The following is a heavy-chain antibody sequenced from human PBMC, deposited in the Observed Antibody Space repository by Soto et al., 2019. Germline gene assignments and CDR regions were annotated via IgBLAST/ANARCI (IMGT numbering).Heavy chain of an antibody. CDR1: GYAFTSYF. D-gene: IGHD2-2*01. V-gene: IGHV1-46*01. CDR3: GRDFYGMTPAAGLDTDY. CDR2: INPSAGST. J-gene: IGHJ4*02. Sequence: DSVKGSCKASGYAFTSYFMHWVRQAPGQGLEWMGIINPSAGSTHYAQKFQDRVTMTRDTSTNTVYMDLSSLKSEDTAVYYCGRDFYGMTPAAGLDTDYCGQATLVTLS.